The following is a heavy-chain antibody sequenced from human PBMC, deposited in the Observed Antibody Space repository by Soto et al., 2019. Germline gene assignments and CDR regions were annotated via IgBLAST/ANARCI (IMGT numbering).Heavy chain of an antibody. Sequence: SETLSLTCTVSGGSISSYYWNWIRQSPARGLEWLGRTYYRSKWSYEYAESVKSRISVTPDTSKNQVSLQLNSVTPEDTAVYYCAGISWSDVISWGPGTLVTVSS. CDR2: TYYRSKWSY. V-gene: IGHV6-1*01. CDR3: AGISWSDVIS. CDR1: GGSISSYY. J-gene: IGHJ4*02. D-gene: IGHD1-1*01.